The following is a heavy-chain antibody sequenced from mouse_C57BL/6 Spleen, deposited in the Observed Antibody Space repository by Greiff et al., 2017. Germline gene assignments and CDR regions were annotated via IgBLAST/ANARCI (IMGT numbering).Heavy chain of an antibody. CDR3: AHPTVGYAMDY. J-gene: IGHJ4*01. CDR2: IDPNSGGT. V-gene: IGHV1-72*01. D-gene: IGHD1-1*01. CDR1: GYTFTSYW. Sequence: QVQLQQPGAELVKPGASVKLSCKASGYTFTSYWLHWVKQRPGRGLEWIGRIDPNSGGTKYNEKFKSKATLTVDKPSSPAYMQLSSLTSEDSAVYYCAHPTVGYAMDYWGQGTSVTVSS.